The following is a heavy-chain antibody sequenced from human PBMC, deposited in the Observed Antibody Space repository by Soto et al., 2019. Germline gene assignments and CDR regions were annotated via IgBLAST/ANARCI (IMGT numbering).Heavy chain of an antibody. CDR1: GGTFNSYG. J-gene: IGHJ4*02. CDR2: IVPIFGTA. V-gene: IGHV1-69*06. Sequence: VASVKVSCKASGGTFNSYGLTWVRQAPGQGLEWMGRIVPIFGTANYAQKFQGRVTITADKSTSTAYMELSSLRSEDTAVYYCASRVNGYSGYATHCWGQGTLVTVSS. D-gene: IGHD5-12*01. CDR3: ASRVNGYSGYATHC.